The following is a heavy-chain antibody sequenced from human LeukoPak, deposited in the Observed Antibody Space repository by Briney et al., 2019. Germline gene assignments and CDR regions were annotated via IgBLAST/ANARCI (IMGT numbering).Heavy chain of an antibody. Sequence: GGSLRLSCAASGFTFSSYEMNWVRQAPGKGLEWVSAISGSGGSTYYADSVKGRFTISRDNSKNTLYLQMNSLRAEDTAVYYCAKAPNYYYGMDVWGQGTTVTVSS. V-gene: IGHV3-23*01. CDR2: ISGSGGST. CDR1: GFTFSSYE. J-gene: IGHJ6*02. CDR3: AKAPNYYYGMDV.